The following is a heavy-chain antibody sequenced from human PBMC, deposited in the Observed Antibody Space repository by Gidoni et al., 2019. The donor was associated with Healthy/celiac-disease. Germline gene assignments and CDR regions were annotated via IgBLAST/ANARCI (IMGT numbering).Heavy chain of an antibody. V-gene: IGHV4-61*01. J-gene: IGHJ3*02. CDR2: IYYSGST. CDR3: ARGRYCSGGSCYSRAFDI. CDR1: GGSVSSGSYY. D-gene: IGHD2-15*01. Sequence: QVQLQESGPGLVKPSETLSLTCTVSGGSVSSGSYYWSWIRQPPGKGLEWLGYIYYSGSTNYNPSLKSRVTISVDTSKNQFSLKLSSVTAADTAVYYCARGRYCSGGSCYSRAFDIWGQGTMVTVSS.